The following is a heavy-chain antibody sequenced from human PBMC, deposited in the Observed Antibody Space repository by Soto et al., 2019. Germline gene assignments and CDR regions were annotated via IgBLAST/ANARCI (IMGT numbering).Heavy chain of an antibody. CDR2: IAPSDSYT. Sequence: GESLKISCKGSGYSFTSYWISWVRRMPGKGLEWMGRIAPSDSYTNYSPSFQGHVTIPADKSISTAYLQWSSLKASDTAMYYCARLVRIAARPAVYYYYGMDVWGQGTTVTVSS. CDR1: GYSFTSYW. D-gene: IGHD6-6*01. J-gene: IGHJ6*02. CDR3: ARLVRIAARPAVYYYYGMDV. V-gene: IGHV5-10-1*01.